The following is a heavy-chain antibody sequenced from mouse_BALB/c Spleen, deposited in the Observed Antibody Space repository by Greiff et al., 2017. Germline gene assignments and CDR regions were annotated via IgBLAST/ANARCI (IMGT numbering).Heavy chain of an antibody. CDR3: ARSRTGYAMDY. CDR2: ISSGSSTI. J-gene: IGHJ4*01. V-gene: IGHV5-17*02. CDR1: GFTFSSFG. D-gene: IGHD4-1*01. Sequence: DVMLVESGGGLVQPGGSRKLSCAASGFTFSSFGMHWVRQAPEKGLEWVAYISSGSSTIYYADTVKGRFTISRDNPKNTLFLQMTSLRSEDTAMYYCARSRTGYAMDYWGQGTSVTVSS.